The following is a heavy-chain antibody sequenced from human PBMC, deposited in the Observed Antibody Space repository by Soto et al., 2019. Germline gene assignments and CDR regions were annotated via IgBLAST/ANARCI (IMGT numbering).Heavy chain of an antibody. CDR1: GFTFTRYS. Sequence: GGSLRLSCAASGFTFTRYSMNWVRQAPGKGLEWVSSINSTTNYIYYGDSMKGRFTISRDNAKNSLYLEMNSLRAEDTAVYYCARESEDLTSNFDYWGQGTLVTVSS. CDR3: ARESEDLTSNFDY. V-gene: IGHV3-21*06. J-gene: IGHJ4*02. CDR2: INSTTNYI.